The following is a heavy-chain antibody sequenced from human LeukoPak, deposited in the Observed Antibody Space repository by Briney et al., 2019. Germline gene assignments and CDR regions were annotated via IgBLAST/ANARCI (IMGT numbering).Heavy chain of an antibody. J-gene: IGHJ4*02. Sequence: PSETLSLTCTVSGGSISSSSYYWGWIRQPPGKGLEWIGSIYYSGSTYYNPSLKSRVTISVDTSKNQFSLKLSSVTAADTAVYYCARGWVSRPTSYWGQGTLVTVSS. V-gene: IGHV4-39*07. CDR3: ARGWVSRPTSY. CDR1: GGSISSSSYY. D-gene: IGHD3-16*01. CDR2: IYYSGST.